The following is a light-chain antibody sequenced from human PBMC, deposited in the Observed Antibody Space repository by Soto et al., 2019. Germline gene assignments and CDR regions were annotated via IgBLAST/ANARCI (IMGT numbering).Light chain of an antibody. CDR3: QQYSTNLWT. V-gene: IGKV1-5*03. J-gene: IGKJ1*01. Sequence: DIPMTQSPSTLSASVGDRVTITCRASQSISRYLVWYQQKPGKAPKVLIYKASSLESGVPSRFSGSGSGTEFTLTISSLQPDDFATYYCQQYSTNLWTFGQGTKVEIK. CDR1: QSISRY. CDR2: KAS.